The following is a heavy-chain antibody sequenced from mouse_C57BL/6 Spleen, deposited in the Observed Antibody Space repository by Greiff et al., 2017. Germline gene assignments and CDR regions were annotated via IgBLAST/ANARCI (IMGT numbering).Heavy chain of an antibody. CDR2: INPSSGYT. CDR1: GYTFTSYW. D-gene: IGHD1-1*01. V-gene: IGHV1-7*01. J-gene: IGHJ2*01. Sequence: QVQLQQSGAELAKPGASVKLSCKASGYTFTSYWMHWVKQRPGQGLEWIGYINPSSGYTKYNQKFKDKATLTASKSSSTAYMQLSSLTYEDSAVYYCASGSHFDYWGQGTTLTVSS. CDR3: ASGSHFDY.